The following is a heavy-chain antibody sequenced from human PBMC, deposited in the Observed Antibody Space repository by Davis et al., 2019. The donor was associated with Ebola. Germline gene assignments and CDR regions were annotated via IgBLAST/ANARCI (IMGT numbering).Heavy chain of an antibody. V-gene: IGHV3-48*02. D-gene: IGHD2-8*01. J-gene: IGHJ6*03. Sequence: GGSLRLSCAASGFTFSSYSMNWVRQAPGKGLEWVSYISSSSSTIYYADSVKGRFTISRDNAKNSLYLQMNSLRDEDTAVYYCARGWGADIVLMVYAHDYMDVWGKGTTVTVSS. CDR2: ISSSSSTI. CDR1: GFTFSSYS. CDR3: ARGWGADIVLMVYAHDYMDV.